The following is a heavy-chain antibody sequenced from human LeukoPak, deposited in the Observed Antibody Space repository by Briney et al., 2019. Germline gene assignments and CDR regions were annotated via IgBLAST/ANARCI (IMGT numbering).Heavy chain of an antibody. Sequence: GASVKVSCKASGYTFTGYYMHWVRQAPGQGLEWMGWINPNSGGTNYAQRFQGRVTKTRDTSISTAYMELSRLRSDDTAVYYCARGVEQQLVRVSSGYYYGMDVWGQGTTVTVSS. J-gene: IGHJ6*02. CDR2: INPNSGGT. CDR3: ARGVEQQLVRVSSGYYYGMDV. V-gene: IGHV1-2*02. CDR1: GYTFTGYY. D-gene: IGHD6-13*01.